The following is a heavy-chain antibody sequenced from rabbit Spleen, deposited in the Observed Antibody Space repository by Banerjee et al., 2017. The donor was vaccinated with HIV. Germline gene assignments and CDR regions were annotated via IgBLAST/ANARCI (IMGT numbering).Heavy chain of an antibody. V-gene: IGHV1S7*01. J-gene: IGHJ4*01. CDR3: ARVGGVGVYGYATL. CDR1: GFDFSSYY. Sequence: LEESGGGLVQPGGSLTLSCKASGFDFSSYYMTWVRQAPGKGLEWIGLTEPIFGTTYYASWVNGRFTISSHNAQNTLYLQLKSLTAADTATYFCARVGGVGVYGYATLWGPGTLVT. D-gene: IGHD6-1*01. CDR2: TEPIFGTT.